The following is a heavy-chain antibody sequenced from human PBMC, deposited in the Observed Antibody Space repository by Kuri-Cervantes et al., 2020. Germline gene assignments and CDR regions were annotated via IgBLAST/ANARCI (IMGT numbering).Heavy chain of an antibody. D-gene: IGHD3-22*01. J-gene: IGHJ2*01. CDR3: ARDGSSGYYDWYFDL. Sequence: GESLKISCAASGFTFSSYSMNWVRQAPGKGLEWVSYISSSSSTIYYADSVKGRFTISRDNAKNPLYLQMNSLRAEDTAVYYCARDGSSGYYDWYFDLWGRGTLVTVSS. CDR2: ISSSSSTI. V-gene: IGHV3-48*01. CDR1: GFTFSSYS.